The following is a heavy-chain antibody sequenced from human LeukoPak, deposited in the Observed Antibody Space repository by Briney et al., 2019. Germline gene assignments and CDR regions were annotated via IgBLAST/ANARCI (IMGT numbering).Heavy chain of an antibody. J-gene: IGHJ4*02. Sequence: PGGSLRLSCAASGFTFSTYSMSWVRQAPGKGLEWVSYISSSSSTISYPDSVKGRFTISRDNSRSTLYLQMNSLRPEDTAIYYCAREGYYGSGSPPSLYFDYWGQGTLVTVSS. D-gene: IGHD3-10*01. CDR1: GFTFSTYS. CDR3: AREGYYGSGSPPSLYFDY. V-gene: IGHV3-48*01. CDR2: ISSSSSTI.